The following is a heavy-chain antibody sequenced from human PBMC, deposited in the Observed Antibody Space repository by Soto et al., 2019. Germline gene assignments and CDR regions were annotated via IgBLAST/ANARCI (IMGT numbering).Heavy chain of an antibody. J-gene: IGHJ5*02. V-gene: IGHV3-30*18. CDR2: ISYDGSNK. D-gene: IGHD6-6*01. CDR1: GFTFSSYG. Sequence: QVQLVESGGGVVQPGRSLRLSCAASGFTFSSYGMHWVRQAPGKGREWVAVISYDGSNKYYADSVKGRFTISRDNSKNTLYLQMNSLRAEDTAVYYCAKKGGSSSSPFDPWGQGTLVTVSS. CDR3: AKKGGSSSSPFDP.